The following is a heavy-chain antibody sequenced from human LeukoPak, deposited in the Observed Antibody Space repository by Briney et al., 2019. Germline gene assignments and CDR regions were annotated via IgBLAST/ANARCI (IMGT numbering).Heavy chain of an antibody. Sequence: GGSLRLSCAASGFTVSSNYMSWVRQAPGKGLVWVSVIYSGGSTYYADSVKGRFTISRDNSKNTLYLQMNSLRAEDTAVYYCASGSGSYRTPYYYMDVWGTGTTVTASS. V-gene: IGHV3-53*01. J-gene: IGHJ6*03. CDR1: GFTVSSNY. D-gene: IGHD3-10*01. CDR3: ASGSGSYRTPYYYMDV. CDR2: IYSGGST.